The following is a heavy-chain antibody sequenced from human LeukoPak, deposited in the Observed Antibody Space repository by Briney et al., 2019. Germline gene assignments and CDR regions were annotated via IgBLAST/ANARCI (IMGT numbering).Heavy chain of an antibody. CDR2: MNPNSGNT. CDR3: ARGPDSSSVYCYYYGMDV. CDR1: GYTFTSYD. V-gene: IGHV1-8*01. Sequence: GASVKASCKASGYTFTSYDISWVRQATGQGLEWMGWMNPNSGNTGYAQKFQGRVTMTRNTSISTAYMELSSLRSEDTAVYYCARGPDSSSVYCYYYGMDVWGQGTTVTVSS. J-gene: IGHJ6*02. D-gene: IGHD6-13*01.